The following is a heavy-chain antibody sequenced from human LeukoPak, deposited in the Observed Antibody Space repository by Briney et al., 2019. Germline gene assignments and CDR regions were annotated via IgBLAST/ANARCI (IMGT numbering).Heavy chain of an antibody. CDR2: IFYSGRT. CDR3: ARDILATSIAAPYY. D-gene: IGHD6-13*01. CDR1: GGPISSSTYY. J-gene: IGHJ4*02. V-gene: IGHV4-39*07. Sequence: SETLSLTCTVSGGPISSSTYYWGWIRQPPGKGLEWIGSIFYSGRTYYNPSLKSRVTMSVDTSKNQFSLRLSSVNAADTAVYYCARDILATSIAAPYYWGQGTLVTVSS.